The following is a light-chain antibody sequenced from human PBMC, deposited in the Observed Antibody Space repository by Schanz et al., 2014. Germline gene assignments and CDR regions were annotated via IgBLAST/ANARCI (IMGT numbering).Light chain of an antibody. CDR3: SSYAGNNDFGV. Sequence: QSALTQPTSVSASPGQSITISCTGTSSDVGGYNYVSWYQQHPGKAPKLMIYEVSERPSGVPDRFSGSKSGNTASLTVSGLQAEDEGDYYCSSYAGNNDFGVFGGGTKVTVL. V-gene: IGLV2-8*01. CDR2: EVS. J-gene: IGLJ2*01. CDR1: SSDVGGYNY.